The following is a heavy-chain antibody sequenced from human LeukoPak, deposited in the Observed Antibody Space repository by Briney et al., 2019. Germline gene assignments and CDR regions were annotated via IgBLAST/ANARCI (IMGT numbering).Heavy chain of an antibody. V-gene: IGHV3-23*01. CDR3: AKDILRWSFDY. D-gene: IGHD4-23*01. J-gene: IGHJ4*02. CDR1: GFTFSRNA. Sequence: GGSLRLSCAASGFTFSRNAMSWVRQAPGKGLEWVSAIGNVDRDTYYADSVKGRFTISRDSSENTLYLQMNSLTAEDTAVYYCAKDILRWSFDYWGQGTLVTVSS. CDR2: IGNVDRDT.